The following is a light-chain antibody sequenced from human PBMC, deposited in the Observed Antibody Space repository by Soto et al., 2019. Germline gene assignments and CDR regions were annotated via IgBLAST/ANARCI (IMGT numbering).Light chain of an antibody. CDR1: SSDVGAYNY. CDR3: SSFASSNTWV. CDR2: EVT. V-gene: IGLV2-8*01. J-gene: IGLJ3*02. Sequence: QSALTQPPSASGSPGQSVTISCTGTSSDVGAYNYVSWYQQHAGKAPKLVIYEVTKRPSGVPDPFSGSKSANTASLTVSGLQAEDEADYYCSSFASSNTWVFGGGTKVTVL.